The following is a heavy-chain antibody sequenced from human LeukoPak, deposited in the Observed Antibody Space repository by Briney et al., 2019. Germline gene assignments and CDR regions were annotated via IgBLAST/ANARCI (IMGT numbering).Heavy chain of an antibody. CDR1: GFTFISYS. Sequence: GESLTLSCAASGFTFISYSMNWVRQAAGKGLEWVASISSSSSYIYYADSVKGRFTISSDNAKNSLYLQMNSLRAEDTAVYYCATQLLWFGEPSFDYWGQGTLVTVSS. J-gene: IGHJ4*02. CDR2: ISSSSSYI. D-gene: IGHD3-10*01. V-gene: IGHV3-21*01. CDR3: ATQLLWFGEPSFDY.